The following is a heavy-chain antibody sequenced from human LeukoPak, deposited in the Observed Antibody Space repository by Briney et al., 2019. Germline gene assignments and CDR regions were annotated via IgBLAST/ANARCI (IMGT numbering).Heavy chain of an antibody. J-gene: IGHJ4*02. CDR3: AVTYYDFWSGYYI. D-gene: IGHD3-3*01. CDR2: INPSGGST. Sequence: ASVKVSCKVSGYTLTELSMHWVRQAPGQGLEWMGIINPSGGSTSYAQKFQGRVTMTRDTSTSTVYMELSSLRSEDTAVYYCAVTYYDFWSGYYIWGQGTLVTVSS. CDR1: GYTLTELS. V-gene: IGHV1-46*01.